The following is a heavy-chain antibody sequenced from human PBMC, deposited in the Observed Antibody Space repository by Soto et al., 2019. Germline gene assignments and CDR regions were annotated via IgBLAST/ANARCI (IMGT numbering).Heavy chain of an antibody. CDR1: GFSFSSYE. J-gene: IGHJ4*02. CDR2: ISSSGNTI. CDR3: ARLDYGGNGDFDY. D-gene: IGHD2-21*01. Sequence: GGSLRLSCAASGFSFSSYEMNWVRQSPGKGLEWVSYISSSGNTIYYTDSVKGRFTISRDNAKNSLYLQMNSLRAEDTAVYYCARLDYGGNGDFDYWGQGTLVTVSS. V-gene: IGHV3-48*03.